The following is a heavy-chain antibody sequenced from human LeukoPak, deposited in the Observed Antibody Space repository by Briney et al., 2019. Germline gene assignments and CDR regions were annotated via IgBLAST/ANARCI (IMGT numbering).Heavy chain of an antibody. CDR1: GGSISTYY. J-gene: IGHJ4*02. CDR3: ARGRYYYDSSGHYGQYYFDY. Sequence: SETLSLTCTVSGGSISTYYWGWIRQPPGKGLEWIGYISYSGNTNYNPSLKSRVTISVDTSKNQFSLKLSSVTAADTAVYYCARGRYYYDSSGHYGQYYFDYWGQGTLVTVSS. CDR2: ISYSGNT. D-gene: IGHD3-22*01. V-gene: IGHV4-59*01.